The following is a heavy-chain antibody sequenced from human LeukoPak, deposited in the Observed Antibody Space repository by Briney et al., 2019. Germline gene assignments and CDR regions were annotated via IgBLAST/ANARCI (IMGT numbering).Heavy chain of an antibody. V-gene: IGHV4-4*07. D-gene: IGHD3-10*01. CDR3: GIVVVRGPRQHRLLVP. CDR1: GTSNSTYY. J-gene: IGHJ5*02. Sequence: SETLSLTCSVSGTSNSTYYWTWIRQSAGKGLEWIGRIYISGVTNTNPSLKSRVTMSVDSSKNQVHLNLSSVTAADTALYFFGIVVVRGPRQHRLLVPWGQGILVRVSS. CDR2: IYISGVT.